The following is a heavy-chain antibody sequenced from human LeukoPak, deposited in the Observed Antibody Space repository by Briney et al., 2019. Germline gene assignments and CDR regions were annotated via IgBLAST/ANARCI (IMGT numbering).Heavy chain of an antibody. Sequence: SETLSLTCTVSNYSITSGYYWGWIRQPPGKGLQWIGSMYHTGSTYYDPSLEGRVTISLDTSKKQFSLKLSSVTAADTAVYYCARVIGSSFDYWGQGTLVTVSS. V-gene: IGHV4-38-2*02. D-gene: IGHD6-13*01. CDR2: MYHTGST. CDR3: ARVIGSSFDY. CDR1: NYSITSGYY. J-gene: IGHJ4*02.